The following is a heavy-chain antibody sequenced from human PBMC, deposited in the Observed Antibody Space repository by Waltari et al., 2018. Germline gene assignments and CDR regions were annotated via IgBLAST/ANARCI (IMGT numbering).Heavy chain of an antibody. CDR3: ARGRDIERRLSGTSCFLRY. CDR2: INHSGST. Sequence: QVQLQQWGAGLLKPSETLSLTCAVYGGSFSGYYWSWIRQPTGKGLEWIGEINHSGSTNYNPSLKSRVTISVDTSKNQLSLKVISVTAADTAVYFCARGRDIERRLSGTSCFLRYWGQGTLVTVSS. CDR1: GGSFSGYY. V-gene: IGHV4-34*01. D-gene: IGHD2-2*01. J-gene: IGHJ4*02.